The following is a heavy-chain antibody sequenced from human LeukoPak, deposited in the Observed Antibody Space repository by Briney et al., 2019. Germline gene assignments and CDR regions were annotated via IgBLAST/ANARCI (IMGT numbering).Heavy chain of an antibody. V-gene: IGHV4-34*01. Sequence: SETLSLTCAVYGGSFSGYYWSWIRQPPGKGLGWIGEINHSGSTNYNPSLKSRVTISVDTSKNQFSLKLSSVTAADTAVYYCARVTVRGVILNWGQGTLVTVSS. CDR1: GGSFSGYY. J-gene: IGHJ4*02. CDR2: INHSGST. D-gene: IGHD3-10*01. CDR3: ARVTVRGVILN.